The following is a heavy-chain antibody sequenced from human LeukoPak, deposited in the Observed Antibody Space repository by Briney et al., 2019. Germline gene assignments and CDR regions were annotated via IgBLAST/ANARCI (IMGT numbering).Heavy chain of an antibody. CDR3: ARGQWLRLKAYYYYYMDV. CDR2: MNPNSGNT. J-gene: IGHJ6*03. Sequence: ASVKVSCKASGYAFTSYDINWVRQATGQGLEWMGWMNPNSGNTGYAQKFQGRVTMTRNTSISTAYMELSSLRSEDTAVYYCARGQWLRLKAYYYYYMDVWGKGTTVTVSS. V-gene: IGHV1-8*01. D-gene: IGHD5-12*01. CDR1: GYAFTSYD.